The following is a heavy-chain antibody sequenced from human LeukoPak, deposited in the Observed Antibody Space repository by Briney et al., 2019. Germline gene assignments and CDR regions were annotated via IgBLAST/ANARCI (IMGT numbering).Heavy chain of an antibody. CDR2: IGSAGDT. V-gene: IGHV3-13*04. CDR1: GFTFSSYG. Sequence: PGGSLRLSCVASGFTFSSYGMHWVRQAPGKGLEWVSAIGSAGDTYYPGSVKGRFTISRENAKNSLYLQLNSLRDGDTAVYYCARAEYFDLWGRGTLVTVSS. J-gene: IGHJ2*01. CDR3: ARAEYFDL.